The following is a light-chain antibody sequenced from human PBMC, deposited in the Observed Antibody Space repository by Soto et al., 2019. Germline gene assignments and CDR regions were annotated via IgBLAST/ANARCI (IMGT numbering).Light chain of an antibody. CDR3: QQFNNWPPLT. CDR1: QSVSDN. Sequence: EIAMTQSPATMSVSPGQRATLSCRASQSVSDNLAWYQQKPGQAYRLLIYGASTRATGIPARFSGSGYGTEFTLTISSLQSEDFAVYYCQQFNNWPPLTFGRVSHLDIK. V-gene: IGKV3-15*01. CDR2: GAS. J-gene: IGKJ4*01.